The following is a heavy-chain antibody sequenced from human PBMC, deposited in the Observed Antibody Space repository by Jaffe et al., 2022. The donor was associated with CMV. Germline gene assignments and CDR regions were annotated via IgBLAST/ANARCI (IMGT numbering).Heavy chain of an antibody. J-gene: IGHJ4*02. CDR1: GFTFSNAW. CDR2: IKSKTDGGTT. V-gene: IGHV3-15*01. D-gene: IGHD6-19*01. CDR3: TTDEIAVAGFLRGTRGYY. Sequence: EVQLVESGGGLVKPGGSLRLSCAASGFTFSNAWMSWVRQAPGKGLEWVGRIKSKTDGGTTDYAAPVKGRFTISRDDSKNTLYLQMNSLKTEDTAVYYCTTDEIAVAGFLRGTRGYYWGQGTLVTVSS.